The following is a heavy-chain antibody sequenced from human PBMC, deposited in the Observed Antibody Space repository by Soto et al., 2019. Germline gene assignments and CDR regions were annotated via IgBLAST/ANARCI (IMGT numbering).Heavy chain of an antibody. D-gene: IGHD3-22*01. CDR3: ARDTEPDSNGYYLEWFAH. CDR1: GYTFYRYG. J-gene: IGHJ5*02. Sequence: ASVKVSCKASGYTFYRYGITWVRQAPGQGLEWMGWINPSNDNTNYAQKFRGRVTMTTDASTSTAHMELRSLKSDDTAVYYCARDTEPDSNGYYLEWFAHWGQGTLVTVTS. V-gene: IGHV1-18*01. CDR2: INPSNDNT.